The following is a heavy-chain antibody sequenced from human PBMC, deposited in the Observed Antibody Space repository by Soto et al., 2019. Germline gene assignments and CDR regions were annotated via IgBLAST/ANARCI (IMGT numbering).Heavy chain of an antibody. CDR1: GFTFSDYY. D-gene: IGHD1-26*01. CDR2: ISSSSSYT. J-gene: IGHJ3*02. CDR3: ARDHPTVGAIGGLDAFDI. Sequence: QVQLVESGGGLVKPGGSLRLSCAASGFTFSDYYMSWIRQAPGKGLEWVSYISSSSSYTNYADSVKGRFTISRDNAKNSLYLQMNGLRAEVSAVYYCARDHPTVGAIGGLDAFDIWGQGTIVTVSS. V-gene: IGHV3-11*06.